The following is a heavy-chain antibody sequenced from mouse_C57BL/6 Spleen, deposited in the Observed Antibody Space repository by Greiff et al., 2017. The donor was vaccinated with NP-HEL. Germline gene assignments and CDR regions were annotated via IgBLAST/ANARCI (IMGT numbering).Heavy chain of an antibody. CDR1: GYTFTSYT. V-gene: IGHV1-4*01. Sequence: QVQLKQSGAELARPGASVKMSCKASGYTFTSYTMHWVKQRPGQGLEWIGYINPSSGYTKYNQKFKDKATLTADKSSSTAYMQLSSLTSEDSAVYYCASPFYGNISWFAYWGQGTLVTVSA. D-gene: IGHD2-10*01. CDR3: ASPFYGNISWFAY. CDR2: INPSSGYT. J-gene: IGHJ3*01.